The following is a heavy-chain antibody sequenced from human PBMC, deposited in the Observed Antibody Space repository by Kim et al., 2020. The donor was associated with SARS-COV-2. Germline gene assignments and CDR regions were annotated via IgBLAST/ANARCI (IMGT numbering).Heavy chain of an antibody. CDR3: ARGAGFFLYGLVV. Sequence: GGSLRLSCAASGFTFSRFGMHWVRQAPGKGLEWVAVIWYDGNNKYYTDSVKDRFTISRDNSKNRVYLQMNSLRAEDTAVYYCARGAGFFLYGLVVWG. J-gene: IGHJ6*02. D-gene: IGHD3-9*01. CDR1: GFTFSRFG. CDR2: IWYDGNNK. V-gene: IGHV3-33*01.